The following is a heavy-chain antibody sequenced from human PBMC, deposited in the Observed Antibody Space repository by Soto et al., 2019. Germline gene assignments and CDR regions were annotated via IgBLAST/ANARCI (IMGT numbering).Heavy chain of an antibody. CDR2: ISGSGADT. Sequence: GGSLRLSCAPSGFIFSNYAMSWVRQARGKGLEWVSAISGSGADTYYTESVKGRFTISRDNFKNTLYLQMNSLRAEDTAVDYCAKDNGRGGGSVFDYWGQGTLLTVYS. CDR3: AKDNGRGGGSVFDY. CDR1: GFIFSNYA. J-gene: IGHJ4*02. V-gene: IGHV3-23*01. D-gene: IGHD2-15*01.